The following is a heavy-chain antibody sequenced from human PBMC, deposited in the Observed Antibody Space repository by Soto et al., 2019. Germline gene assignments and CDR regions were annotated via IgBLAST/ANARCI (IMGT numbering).Heavy chain of an antibody. CDR1: GYTFTSYD. V-gene: IGHV1-8*01. CDR2: MNPNSGNT. Sequence: QVQLVQSGAEVKKPGASVKVSCKASGYTFTSYDINWVRQATGQGLEWTGWMNPNSGNTGYAQKFQGRVTMTRNTSISTAYMELSSLRSEDTAVYYCARVPRILTIFGAYYYGMDVWGQGTTVTVSS. J-gene: IGHJ6*02. D-gene: IGHD3-3*01. CDR3: ARVPRILTIFGAYYYGMDV.